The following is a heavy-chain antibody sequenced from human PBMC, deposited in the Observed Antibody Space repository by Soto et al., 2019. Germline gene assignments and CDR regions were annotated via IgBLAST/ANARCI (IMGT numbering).Heavy chain of an antibody. CDR1: GYTFTSYD. V-gene: IGHV1-8*01. D-gene: IGHD2-2*01. CDR2: MNPNSGNT. J-gene: IGHJ6*01. CDR3: ARGVGFVLVPAAMYYYGMDV. Sequence: QVQLVQSGAEVKKPGASVKVSCKASGYTFTSYDINWVRQATGQGLEWMGWMNPNSGNTGYAQKFKGRVTMTRNTSIRTAYMELSSLRSEDTAVYYCARGVGFVLVPAAMYYYGMDVWGQGTTVTVAS.